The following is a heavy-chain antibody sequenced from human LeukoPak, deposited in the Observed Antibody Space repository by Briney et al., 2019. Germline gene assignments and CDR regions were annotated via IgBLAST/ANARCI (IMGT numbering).Heavy chain of an antibody. V-gene: IGHV1-69*01. CDR1: GGTFSSYA. Sequence: SVKVSSKASGGTFSSYAISWVRQAPGQGLEWMGGIIPIFGTANYAQKFQGRVTITADESTSTAYMELSSLRSEDTAVYYCARSPLERRFAWFDPWGQGTLVTVSS. D-gene: IGHD1-1*01. J-gene: IGHJ5*02. CDR3: ARSPLERRFAWFDP. CDR2: IIPIFGTA.